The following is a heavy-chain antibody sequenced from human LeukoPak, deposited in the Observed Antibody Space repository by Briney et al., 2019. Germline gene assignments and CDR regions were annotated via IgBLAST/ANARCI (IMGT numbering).Heavy chain of an antibody. CDR2: ITWNGGST. CDR3: ARATSSSGYYYYVDV. J-gene: IGHJ6*03. D-gene: IGHD6-6*01. CDR1: GFTFDDYG. Sequence: GGSLRLSCAASGFTFDDYGMSWVRQAPGKGLEWVSGITWNGGSTGYADSVKGRFTISRDNAKNSLYLQMNSLRDEDTALYYCARATSSSGYYYYVDVWGKGTTVTVSS. V-gene: IGHV3-20*04.